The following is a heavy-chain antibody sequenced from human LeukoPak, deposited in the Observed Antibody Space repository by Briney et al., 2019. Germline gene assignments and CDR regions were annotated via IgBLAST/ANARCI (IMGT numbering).Heavy chain of an antibody. D-gene: IGHD3-3*01. J-gene: IGHJ4*02. CDR3: ARGYYDFWSGYYPYY. CDR1: GFTFSSYA. V-gene: IGHV3-30-3*01. Sequence: GRSLRLSCAASGFTFSSYAMHWVRQVPGKGLEWVAVISYDGSNKYYADSVKGRFTISRDNSKNTLYLQMNSLRAEDTAVYYCARGYYDFWSGYYPYYWGQGTLVTVSS. CDR2: ISYDGSNK.